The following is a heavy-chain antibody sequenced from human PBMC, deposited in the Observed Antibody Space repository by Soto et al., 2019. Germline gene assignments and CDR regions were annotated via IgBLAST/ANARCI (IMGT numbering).Heavy chain of an antibody. V-gene: IGHV1-18*01. CDR1: GYTFTSYG. CDR2: ISAYNGNT. Sequence: ASVKVSCKASGYTFTSYGISWVRQAPGQGLEWMGWISAYNGNTNYAQKLQGRVTMTTDTSTSTAYMELRSLRSDDTAVYYCARTIFGVLGVSWFDPWGQGTLVTVSS. CDR3: ARTIFGVLGVSWFDP. D-gene: IGHD3-3*01. J-gene: IGHJ5*02.